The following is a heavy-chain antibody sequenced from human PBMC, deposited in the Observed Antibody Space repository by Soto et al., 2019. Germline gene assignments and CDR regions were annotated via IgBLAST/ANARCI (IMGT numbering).Heavy chain of an antibody. V-gene: IGHV4-31*03. CDR3: ARRPIAVVPGAPRDWFDP. J-gene: IGHJ5*02. Sequence: QVQLQESGPGLVKPSQTLSLTCTVSSDSISSGGYSWNWIRQHPGKGLEWIGYIYNSGGTYYNPSLRSRITISVDTSKNQSSMRLSSVTAADTAVYYCARRPIAVVPGAPRDWFDPWGQGTLVTVSS. CDR2: IYNSGGT. CDR1: SDSISSGGYS. D-gene: IGHD2-2*01.